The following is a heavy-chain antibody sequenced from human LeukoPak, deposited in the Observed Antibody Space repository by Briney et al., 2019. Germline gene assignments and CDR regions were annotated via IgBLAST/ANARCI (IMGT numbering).Heavy chain of an antibody. Sequence: KSSETLSLTCTVSGGSISSSSYYWGWIRQPPGKGLEWIGSIYYSGSTYYNPSLKSRVTISVDTSKNQFSLKLSSVTAADTAVYYCARLRGSYYGSALDIWGQGTMVTVSS. CDR2: IYYSGST. J-gene: IGHJ3*02. V-gene: IGHV4-39*01. D-gene: IGHD1-26*01. CDR3: ARLRGSYYGSALDI. CDR1: GGSISSSSYY.